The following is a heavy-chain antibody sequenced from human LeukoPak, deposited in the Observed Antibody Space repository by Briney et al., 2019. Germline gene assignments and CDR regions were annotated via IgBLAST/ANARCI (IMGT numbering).Heavy chain of an antibody. Sequence: SVKVSCKASGGTFSSYAISCVRQAPGQGLEWMGGIIPIFGTANYAQKFQGRVTITADESTSTAYMELSSLRSEDTAVYYCARAVYSGGPFDYWGQGTLVTVSS. CDR3: ARAVYSGGPFDY. J-gene: IGHJ4*02. CDR1: GGTFSSYA. D-gene: IGHD2-15*01. V-gene: IGHV1-69*13. CDR2: IIPIFGTA.